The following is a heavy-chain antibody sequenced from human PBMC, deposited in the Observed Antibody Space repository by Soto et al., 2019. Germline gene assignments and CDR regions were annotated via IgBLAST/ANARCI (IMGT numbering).Heavy chain of an antibody. J-gene: IGHJ4*02. Sequence: QVQLQESGPGLVKPSQTLSLTCTVSGRSISSVNNYWSWIRQPPGKGLEWVGYIYYSGSTYYNPSLRSRVTISVATAKNQFSLKVSSVTAADTAVYYCARYGSGECNRGSCYSPFDYWGQGTLVTVSS. CDR1: GRSISSVNNY. CDR2: IYYSGST. D-gene: IGHD2-15*01. CDR3: ARYGSGECNRGSCYSPFDY. V-gene: IGHV4-30-4*01.